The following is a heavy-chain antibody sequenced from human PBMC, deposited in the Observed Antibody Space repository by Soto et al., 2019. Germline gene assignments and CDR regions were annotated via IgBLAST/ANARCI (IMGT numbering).Heavy chain of an antibody. D-gene: IGHD3-3*02. CDR1: GYTFTSYY. Sequence: ASVKVSCKVSGYTFTSYYMHWVRQAPGQGLEWMGIINPSGGSTSYAQKFQGRVTMTRDTSTSTVYMELSSLRSEDTAVYYCARESSTARISTNFDYWGQGTLVTVSS. J-gene: IGHJ4*02. CDR3: ARESSTARISTNFDY. CDR2: INPSGGST. V-gene: IGHV1-46*01.